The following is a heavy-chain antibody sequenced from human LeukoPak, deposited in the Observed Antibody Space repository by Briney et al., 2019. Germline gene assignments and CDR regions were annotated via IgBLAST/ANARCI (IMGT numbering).Heavy chain of an antibody. D-gene: IGHD2-21*01. CDR2: ISYDGSGQ. CDR1: GFTFSSYA. J-gene: IGHJ1*01. V-gene: IGHV3-30*14. Sequence: GGSLRLSCAASGFTFSSYAMHWVRQAPGKGLEWVALISYDGSGQYYTESVKGRFTISRDNSRNTLFLQMNSLRAEDTALYYCASAREYCGSAECYEYFQYWGQGTLVTVSS. CDR3: ASAREYCGSAECYEYFQY.